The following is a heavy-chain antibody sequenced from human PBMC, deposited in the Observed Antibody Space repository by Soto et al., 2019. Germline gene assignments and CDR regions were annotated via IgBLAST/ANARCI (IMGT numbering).Heavy chain of an antibody. CDR2: MNPNSGNT. Sequence: ASVKVSCKASGYTFTSYDINCVRQATGQGLEWMGWMNPNSGNTGYAQKFQGRVTMTRNTSISTAYMELSSLRSEDTAVYYCARVHTLERRPGAGYWGQGTLVTVSS. D-gene: IGHD1-1*01. V-gene: IGHV1-8*01. J-gene: IGHJ4*02. CDR1: GYTFTSYD. CDR3: ARVHTLERRPGAGY.